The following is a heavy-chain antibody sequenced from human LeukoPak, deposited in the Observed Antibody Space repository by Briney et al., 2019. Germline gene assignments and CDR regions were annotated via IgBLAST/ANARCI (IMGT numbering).Heavy chain of an antibody. V-gene: IGHV1-2*02. J-gene: IGHJ3*02. CDR3: ARLTVVPAAIQRAFDI. Sequence: ASVKVSCKASGYTFTGYYMHWVRQAPGQGVEWMGWINPNSGGTNYAQKFQGRVTMTRDTSISTAYMELSSLRSDDAAVYYCARLTVVPAAIQRAFDIWGQGTMVTVSS. D-gene: IGHD2-2*02. CDR2: INPNSGGT. CDR1: GYTFTGYY.